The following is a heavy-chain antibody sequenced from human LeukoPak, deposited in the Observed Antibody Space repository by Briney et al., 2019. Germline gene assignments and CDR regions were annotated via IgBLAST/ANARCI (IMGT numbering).Heavy chain of an antibody. CDR1: GGSISSYY. D-gene: IGHD3-22*01. J-gene: IGHJ6*02. V-gene: IGHV4-59*01. CDR3: ARDRRYYDSSGTVYFDAMDV. Sequence: SETLSLTCTVSGGSISSYYWTWIRQPPGKGLERIGYIYYSGSTNYNPSLKSRVTISVDTSKNQFSLKLTSVTAADTAVYYCARDRRYYDSSGTVYFDAMDVWGQGTTVTVSS. CDR2: IYYSGST.